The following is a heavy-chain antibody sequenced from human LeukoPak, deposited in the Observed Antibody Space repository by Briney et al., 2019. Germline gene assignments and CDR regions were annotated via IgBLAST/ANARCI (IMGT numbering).Heavy chain of an antibody. V-gene: IGHV4-30-4*01. CDR1: GGSISSGDYY. CDR3: ARHRESVGATEVDY. D-gene: IGHD1-26*01. CDR2: IYYSGST. Sequence: SETLSLTCTVSGGSISSGDYYWSWIRQPPGKGLEWIGYIYYSGSTYYNPSLKSRVTISVDTSKNQFSLKLSSVTAADTAVYYCARHRESVGATEVDYWGQGTLVTVSS. J-gene: IGHJ4*02.